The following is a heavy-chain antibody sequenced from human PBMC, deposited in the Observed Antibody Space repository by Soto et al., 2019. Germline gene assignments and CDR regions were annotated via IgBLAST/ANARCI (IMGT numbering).Heavy chain of an antibody. CDR2: IYYSGST. J-gene: IGHJ4*02. V-gene: IGHV4-59*08. CDR1: GGSISSYY. CDR3: ARQHDRVRFDY. D-gene: IGHD3-9*01. Sequence: SETLSLTCTVSGGSISSYYWSWIRQPPGKGLEWIGYIYYSGSTNYNPSLKSRVTISVDTSKNQFSLKLSSVTAADTALYYCARQHDRVRFDYWGQGTLVTVSS.